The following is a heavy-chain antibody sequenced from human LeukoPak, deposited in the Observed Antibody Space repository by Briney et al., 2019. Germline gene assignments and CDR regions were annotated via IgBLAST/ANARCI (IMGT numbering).Heavy chain of an antibody. V-gene: IGHV4-34*01. D-gene: IGHD2-15*01. CDR2: INHGGST. J-gene: IGHJ5*02. Sequence: KPSETLSLTFTVYGXSFSGYYWSWIRQPPGKGLEWIGEINHGGSTIYNPSLKSRVTISVDTSKTQFSLKLSSVTAADTAVYYCARDPGYCSGGSCYGGWFDPWGQGTLVTVSS. CDR3: ARDPGYCSGGSCYGGWFDP. CDR1: GXSFSGYY.